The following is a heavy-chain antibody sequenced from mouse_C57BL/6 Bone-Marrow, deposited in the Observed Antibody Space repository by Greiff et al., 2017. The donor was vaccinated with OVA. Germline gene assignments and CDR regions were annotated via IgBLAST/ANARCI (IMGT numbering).Heavy chain of an antibody. Sequence: EVKLMESGGGLVKPGGSLKLSCAASGFTFSDYGMHWVRQAPEKGLEWVAYISSGSSTIYYADTVKGRFTISRDNAKNTLFLQMTSLRSEDTAMYYCARGDGPYAMDYWGQGTSVTVSS. J-gene: IGHJ4*01. CDR2: ISSGSSTI. CDR3: ARGDGPYAMDY. D-gene: IGHD2-3*01. CDR1: GFTFSDYG. V-gene: IGHV5-17*01.